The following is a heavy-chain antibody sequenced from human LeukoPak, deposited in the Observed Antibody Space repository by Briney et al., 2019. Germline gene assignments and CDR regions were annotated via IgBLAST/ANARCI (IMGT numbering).Heavy chain of an antibody. D-gene: IGHD1-26*01. Sequence: PSETLCLTCSVSGASISGGTYYWGWIRQPPGKGLEWIGSIYYTGSTYDNPSLKSRVTISVDTSKNQFSLKLSSVTAADTAVYYCARRGGSGRAFDYWGQGTLVTVSS. V-gene: IGHV4-39*01. J-gene: IGHJ4*02. CDR2: IYYTGST. CDR1: GASISGGTYY. CDR3: ARRGGSGRAFDY.